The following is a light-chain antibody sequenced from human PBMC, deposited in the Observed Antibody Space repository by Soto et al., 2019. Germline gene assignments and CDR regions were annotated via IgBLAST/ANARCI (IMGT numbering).Light chain of an antibody. CDR3: QQYILYPLT. V-gene: IGKV1-5*03. J-gene: IGKJ5*01. Sequence: DIQMTQSPSTLSASVGDRVTITCRASQSISSWLAWYQQKPEKAPNLLIYKASSLESGVPSRFSATGSGTEFPLTISTLQPDDFATYYCQQYILYPLTFGQGTRLEI. CDR2: KAS. CDR1: QSISSW.